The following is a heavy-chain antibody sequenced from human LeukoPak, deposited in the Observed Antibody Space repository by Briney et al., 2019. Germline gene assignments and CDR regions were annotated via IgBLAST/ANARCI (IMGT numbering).Heavy chain of an antibody. CDR2: IIPIFGTA. Sequence: WVKVSCKASGGTFSSYAISWVRQAPGQGLEWMGGIIPIFGTANYAQKFQGRVTITADESTSTAYMELSSLRSEDTAVYYCARVGYSSGWYHDYWGQGTLVTVSS. V-gene: IGHV1-69*01. CDR3: ARVGYSSGWYHDY. D-gene: IGHD6-19*01. CDR1: GGTFSSYA. J-gene: IGHJ4*02.